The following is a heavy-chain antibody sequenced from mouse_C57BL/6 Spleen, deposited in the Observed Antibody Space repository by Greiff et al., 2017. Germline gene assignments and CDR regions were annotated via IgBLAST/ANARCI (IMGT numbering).Heavy chain of an antibody. Sequence: EVKLQESGPGLVKPSQSLSLTCSVTGYSITSGYYWNWIRQFPGNKLEWMGYISYDGSNNYNPSLKNRISITRDTSKNQFFLKLNSVTTEDTATYYCAREGDYVYWGQGTTLTVSS. CDR3: AREGDYVY. V-gene: IGHV3-6*01. CDR2: ISYDGSN. D-gene: IGHD2-4*01. J-gene: IGHJ2*01. CDR1: GYSITSGYY.